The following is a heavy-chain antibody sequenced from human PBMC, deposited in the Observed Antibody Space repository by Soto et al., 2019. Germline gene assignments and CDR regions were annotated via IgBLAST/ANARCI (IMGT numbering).Heavy chain of an antibody. CDR1: GFTFSNYW. D-gene: IGHD5-18*01. CDR3: AKVCGGYNYGCFDY. CDR2: ISSDGSST. V-gene: IGHV3-74*01. Sequence: GGSLRLSCVASGFTFSNYWMHWVRQAPGKGLEWVSRISSDGSSTTYADSVKGRFTISRDNAENSLHLQMNSLRAEATAIYYCAKVCGGYNYGCFDYWGQGTLVTVAS. J-gene: IGHJ4*02.